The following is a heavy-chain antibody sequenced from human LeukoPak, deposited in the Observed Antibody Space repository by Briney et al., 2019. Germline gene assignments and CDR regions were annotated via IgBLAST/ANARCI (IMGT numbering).Heavy chain of an antibody. Sequence: GGSLRLSCAASGFTFSSYSMNWVRQAPGKGLEWVSYISSSSSTIYYADSVKGRFTISRDNAKNSLYLQMNSLRDEDTAAYYCARTEYSYGYHHDYWGQGTLVTVSS. CDR2: ISSSSSTI. CDR3: ARTEYSYGYHHDY. V-gene: IGHV3-48*02. CDR1: GFTFSSYS. D-gene: IGHD5-18*01. J-gene: IGHJ4*02.